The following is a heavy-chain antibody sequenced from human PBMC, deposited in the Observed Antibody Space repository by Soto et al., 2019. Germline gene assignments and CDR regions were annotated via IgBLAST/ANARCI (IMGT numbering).Heavy chain of an antibody. D-gene: IGHD3-3*01. Sequence: SETLSLTGTVCGGPISSGYYYWTWIRQPPGKGLEWTGYIRYSGSTYYNPSLKSRVTLSVDMSRNQFSLNLRSVTAADSAVYYCARPAEYNFCMIHYFGQGAQVTFCS. CDR3: ARPAEYNFCMIHY. CDR1: GGPISSGYYY. V-gene: IGHV4-30-4*01. J-gene: IGHJ4*02. CDR2: IRYSGST.